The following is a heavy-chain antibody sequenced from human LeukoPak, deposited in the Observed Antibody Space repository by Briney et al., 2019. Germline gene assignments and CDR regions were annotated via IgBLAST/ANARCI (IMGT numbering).Heavy chain of an antibody. V-gene: IGHV1-18*01. D-gene: IGHD3-3*01. Sequence: ASVKVSCKASGYTFTSYGISWVRQAPGQGLEWMGRISAYNGNTNYAQKLQGRVTMTTDTSTSTAYMELRSLRSDDTAVYYCARDSVTIFGVPNKSYYYYYMDVWGKGTTATVSS. CDR2: ISAYNGNT. CDR3: ARDSVTIFGVPNKSYYYYYMDV. J-gene: IGHJ6*03. CDR1: GYTFTSYG.